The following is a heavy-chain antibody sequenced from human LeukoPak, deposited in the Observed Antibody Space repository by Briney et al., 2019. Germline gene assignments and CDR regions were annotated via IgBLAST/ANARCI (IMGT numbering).Heavy chain of an antibody. CDR1: GYTFTGYY. CDR2: INPNSGGT. V-gene: IGHV1-2*02. J-gene: IGHJ4*02. CDR3: ARDRPNPSGLRFLEWSKPDFDY. Sequence: ASVKVSCKASGYTFTGYYMHWVRQAPGQGLEWMGWINPNSGGTNYAQKFQGRVTMTRDTSISTAYMELSSLRSEDTAVYYCARDRPNPSGLRFLEWSKPDFDYWGQGTLVTVSS. D-gene: IGHD3-3*01.